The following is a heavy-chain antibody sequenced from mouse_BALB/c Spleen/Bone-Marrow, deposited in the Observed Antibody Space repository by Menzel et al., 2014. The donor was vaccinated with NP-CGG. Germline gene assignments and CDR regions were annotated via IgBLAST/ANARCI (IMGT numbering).Heavy chain of an antibody. CDR1: GFTFTSYW. J-gene: IGHJ4*01. V-gene: IGHV1S81*02. D-gene: IGHD2-1*01. Sequence: VQLQQSGAELVKPGASVKLSCMASGFTFTSYWIHWVKQRPGQGPEWIGEINPSNGRTNYNEKFKRKATLTEDKSSSTAYMQLSSLTSEDSAVYYCARDGNYRYAMDYWSQGTSVTVSS. CDR3: ARDGNYRYAMDY. CDR2: INPSNGRT.